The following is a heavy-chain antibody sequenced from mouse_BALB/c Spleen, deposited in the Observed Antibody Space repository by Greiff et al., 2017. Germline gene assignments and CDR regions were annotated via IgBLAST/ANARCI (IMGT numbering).Heavy chain of an antibody. V-gene: IGHV5-17*02. Sequence: EVKLVESGGGLVQPGGSRKLSCAASGFTFSSFGMHWVRQAPEKGLEWVAYISSGSSTIYYADTVKGRFTISRVNPKNTLFLQMTSLRSEDTAMYYCARDYGSSLLFDYWGQGTTLTVSS. CDR3: ARDYGSSLLFDY. J-gene: IGHJ2*01. CDR1: GFTFSSFG. CDR2: ISSGSSTI. D-gene: IGHD1-1*01.